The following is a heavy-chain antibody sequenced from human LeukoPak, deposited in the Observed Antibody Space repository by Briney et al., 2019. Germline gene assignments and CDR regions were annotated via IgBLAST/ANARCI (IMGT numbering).Heavy chain of an antibody. D-gene: IGHD3-22*01. J-gene: IGHJ4*02. CDR2: ISWNSGSI. CDR1: GFTFDDYA. V-gene: IGHV3-9*01. Sequence: GRSLRLSCAASGFTFDDYAMHWVRQAPGKGLEWVSGISWNSGSIGYADSVKGRLTISRDNAKNSLYLQMNSLRAEDTALYYCAKDLNYYDSSGYDYWGQGTLVTVSS. CDR3: AKDLNYYDSSGYDY.